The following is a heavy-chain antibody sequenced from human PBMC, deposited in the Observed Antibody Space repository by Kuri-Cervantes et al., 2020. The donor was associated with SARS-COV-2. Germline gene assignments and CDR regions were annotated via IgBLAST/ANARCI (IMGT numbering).Heavy chain of an antibody. V-gene: IGHV3-30*02. CDR1: RFTFSAFG. D-gene: IGHD2-2*01. CDR2: IRFDGKII. CDR3: AKQRSYCTLSTCSDFDS. J-gene: IGHJ4*02. Sequence: LSLTCAASRFTFSAFGMHWVRQAPGKGLEWVAFIRFDGKIIKYADSLKGRFTISRDNSKNTLFLQMNSLRAEDTAVYYCAKQRSYCTLSTCSDFDSWGQGTLVTVSS.